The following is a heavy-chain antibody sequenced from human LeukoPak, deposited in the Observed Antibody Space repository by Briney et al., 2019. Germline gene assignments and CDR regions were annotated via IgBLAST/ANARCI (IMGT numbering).Heavy chain of an antibody. CDR1: GFTFSSYA. J-gene: IGHJ6*02. CDR2: ISYDGSNK. V-gene: IGHV3-30-3*01. Sequence: GGSLRLSCAASGFTFSSYAMHWVRQAPGKGLEWVAVISYDGSNKYYADSVKGRFTISRDNSKNTLYLQMNSPRAEDTAVYYCARGARRYYYYGMDVWGQGTTVTVSS. CDR3: ARGARRYYYYGMDV.